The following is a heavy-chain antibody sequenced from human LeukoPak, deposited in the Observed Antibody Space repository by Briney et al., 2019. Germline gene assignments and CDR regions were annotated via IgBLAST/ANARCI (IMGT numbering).Heavy chain of an antibody. CDR3: ARVATIFGVPPYYYYYMDV. D-gene: IGHD3-3*01. J-gene: IGHJ6*03. V-gene: IGHV4-4*07. CDR1: GGSISSYY. CDR2: IYTSGST. Sequence: SETLSLTCTVSGGSISSYYWSWIRQPAGKGLEWIGRIYTSGSTNYNPSLKSRVTMSVDTSKNQFSLKLSSVTAADTAVYYCARVATIFGVPPYYYYYMDVWGKGTTVTVSS.